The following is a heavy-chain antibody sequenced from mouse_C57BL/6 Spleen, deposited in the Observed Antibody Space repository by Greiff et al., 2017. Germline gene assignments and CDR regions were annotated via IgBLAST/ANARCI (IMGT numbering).Heavy chain of an antibody. CDR2: IYPRDGST. J-gene: IGHJ2*01. Sequence: QVQLQQSGPELVKPGASVKLSCTASGFTFTSYDINWVQQSPGQGLEWIGWIYPRDGSTKYTEKVKGQSTFTGDTSSSTAYMELHSLTSEDSAVYFCAREDCGSILDYWGQGTTLTVSS. V-gene: IGHV1-85*01. CDR3: AREDCGSILDY. D-gene: IGHD1-1*01. CDR1: GFTFTSYD.